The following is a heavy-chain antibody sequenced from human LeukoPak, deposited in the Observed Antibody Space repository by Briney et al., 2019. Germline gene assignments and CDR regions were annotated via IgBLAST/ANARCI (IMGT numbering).Heavy chain of an antibody. D-gene: IGHD1-14*01. CDR2: IYTSGST. V-gene: IGHV4-61*02. J-gene: IGHJ6*03. Sequence: SETLSLTCTVSGGSISSGSYYWSWIRQPAGKGLEWIGRIYTSGSTNYNPSLKSRVTISVDTSKNQFSLKLSSVTAADTAVYYCAREVSEQPRYYYYMDVWGKGTTVTVSS. CDR3: AREVSEQPRYYYYMDV. CDR1: GGSISSGSYY.